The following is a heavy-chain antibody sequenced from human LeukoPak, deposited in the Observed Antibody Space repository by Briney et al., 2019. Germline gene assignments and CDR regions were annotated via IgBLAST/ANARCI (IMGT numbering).Heavy chain of an antibody. J-gene: IGHJ6*03. CDR1: GYSFTSYW. Sequence: GESLKISCKGSGYSFTSYWIGWVRPMPGKGLEWMGIIYPGDSDTRYSPSFQGQVTISADKSISTAYLQWSSLKASDTAMYYCARQGSGYSPTYYYYMDVWGKGTTVTISS. CDR2: IYPGDSDT. D-gene: IGHD5-18*01. CDR3: ARQGSGYSPTYYYYMDV. V-gene: IGHV5-51*01.